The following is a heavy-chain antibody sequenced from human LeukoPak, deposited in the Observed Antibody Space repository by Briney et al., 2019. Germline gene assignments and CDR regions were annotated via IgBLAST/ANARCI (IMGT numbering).Heavy chain of an antibody. Sequence: GGSLRLSCAASGFTFSSYGMHWVRQAPGKGLEWVSVIYSGGSTYYADSVKGRFTISRDNSKNTLYLQMNSLRAEDTAVYYCARGAGTYGSGNRDFDPWGQGTLVTVSS. CDR1: GFTFSSYG. J-gene: IGHJ5*02. D-gene: IGHD3-10*01. CDR3: ARGAGTYGSGNRDFDP. V-gene: IGHV3-66*01. CDR2: IYSGGST.